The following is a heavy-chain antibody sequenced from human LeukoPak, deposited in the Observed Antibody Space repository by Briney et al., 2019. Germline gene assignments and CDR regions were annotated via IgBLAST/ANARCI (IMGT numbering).Heavy chain of an antibody. CDR2: MNPNSGNT. D-gene: IGHD6-13*01. V-gene: IGHV1-8*02. Sequence: RVASVKVSCKASGYTFTSYGITWARQATGQGLEWMGWMNPNSGNTGYAQKFQGRVTMTRNTSISTAYMELSSLRSEDTAVYYCASRVVSSSWYLYYYYGMDVWGQGTTVTVSS. CDR3: ASRVVSSSWYLYYYYGMDV. J-gene: IGHJ6*02. CDR1: GYTFTSYG.